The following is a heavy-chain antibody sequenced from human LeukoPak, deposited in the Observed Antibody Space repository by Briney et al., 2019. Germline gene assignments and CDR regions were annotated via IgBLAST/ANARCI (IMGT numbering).Heavy chain of an antibody. CDR2: IYTSGST. D-gene: IGHD3-3*01. CDR3: ARASLYYDFWSGYLRPGHWFDP. V-gene: IGHV4-61*02. J-gene: IGHJ5*02. Sequence: SETLSLTCTVSGGSISSGSYYWSWIRQPAGKGLEWIGRIYTSGSTNYNPSLKSRVTISVDTSKNRFSLKLSSVTAADTAVYYCARASLYYDFWSGYLRPGHWFDPWGQGTLVTVSS. CDR1: GGSISSGSYY.